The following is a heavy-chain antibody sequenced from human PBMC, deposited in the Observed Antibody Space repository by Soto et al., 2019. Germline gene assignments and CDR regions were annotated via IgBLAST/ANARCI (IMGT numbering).Heavy chain of an antibody. CDR1: GFSLSTSGVG. D-gene: IGHD1-20*01. J-gene: IGHJ3*02. Sequence: QITLKESGPTLVKPTQTLTLTCTFSGFSLSTSGVGVGWIRQPPGKALEWLALIYWDDDKRYSPSLKSRLTITKDTSKNQVVHTMTNMDPVDTATYYCAHRKVLTGIEGDAFDIWGQGTMVTVSS. CDR3: AHRKVLTGIEGDAFDI. V-gene: IGHV2-5*02. CDR2: IYWDDDK.